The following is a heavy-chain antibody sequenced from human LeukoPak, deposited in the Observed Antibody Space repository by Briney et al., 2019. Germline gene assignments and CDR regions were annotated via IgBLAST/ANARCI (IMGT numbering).Heavy chain of an antibody. Sequence: GGSLRLSCAASGFTFSSYAMSWVRQTPGKGLEWVSAISGSGGSTYYADSVKGRFTISRDNSKNTLYLQMNSLRAEDTAVYFCATSGLSRFGFWGQGTLVTVSS. CDR1: GFTFSSYA. D-gene: IGHD2/OR15-2a*01. CDR2: ISGSGGST. J-gene: IGHJ4*02. V-gene: IGHV3-23*01. CDR3: ATSGLSRFGF.